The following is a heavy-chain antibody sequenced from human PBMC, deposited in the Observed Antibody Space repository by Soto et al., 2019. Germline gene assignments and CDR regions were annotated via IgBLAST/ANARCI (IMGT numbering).Heavy chain of an antibody. CDR1: GFTFSSYS. Sequence: PGGSLRLSCAASGFTFSSYSMNWVRQAPGKGLEWVSYISSSSSTIYYADSVKGRFTISRDNAKNSLYLQMNSLRDEDTAVYYCARGSRFLEWLSLNWFDPGGQGPLVTASS. V-gene: IGHV3-48*02. D-gene: IGHD3-3*01. CDR3: ARGSRFLEWLSLNWFDP. CDR2: ISSSSSTI. J-gene: IGHJ5*02.